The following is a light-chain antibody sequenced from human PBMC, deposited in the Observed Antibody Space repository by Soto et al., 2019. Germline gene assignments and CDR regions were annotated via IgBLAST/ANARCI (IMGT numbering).Light chain of an antibody. CDR1: QSVSSSY. J-gene: IGKJ1*01. V-gene: IGKV3-20*01. CDR3: QQYGSSPGT. Sequence: EIVLTQSPGTLSLSPGERATLSCRASQSVSSSYLAWYQQKPGQAPRLLIYGASSRATGIPDRFSGSGSGTDFTITIGRLEPEDFAVYYCQQYGSSPGTFGQGTKVEIK. CDR2: GAS.